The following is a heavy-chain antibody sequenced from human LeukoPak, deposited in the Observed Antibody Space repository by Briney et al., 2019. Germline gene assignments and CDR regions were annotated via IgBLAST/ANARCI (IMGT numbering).Heavy chain of an antibody. CDR1: GESISGFY. J-gene: IGHJ6*03. Sequence: SSETLSLTCTVSGESISGFYWTWIRQPPGKGLEWIGYIYYSGSTNYNPSLKSRVTISVDKSKNQFSLKLSSVTAADTAVYYCARDGGPLYCSGGSCWPSGYYYYYMDVWGKGTTVTISS. V-gene: IGHV4-59*12. CDR3: ARDGGPLYCSGGSCWPSGYYYYYMDV. CDR2: IYYSGST. D-gene: IGHD2-15*01.